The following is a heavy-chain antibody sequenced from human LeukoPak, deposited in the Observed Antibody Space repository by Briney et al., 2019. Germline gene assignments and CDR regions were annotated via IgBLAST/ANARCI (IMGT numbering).Heavy chain of an antibody. J-gene: IGHJ4*02. CDR3: AKDSVYYDFWSGYSTGNYFDY. V-gene: IGHV3-23*01. Sequence: GGSLRLSCAASGFTFSSFAMNWVRQAPGKGLEWVSAISGSGGSTYYADSVKGRFTISRDNSKNTLYLQMNSLRAEDTAVYYCAKDSVYYDFWSGYSTGNYFDYWGRGTLVTVSS. CDR2: ISGSGGST. D-gene: IGHD3-3*01. CDR1: GFTFSSFA.